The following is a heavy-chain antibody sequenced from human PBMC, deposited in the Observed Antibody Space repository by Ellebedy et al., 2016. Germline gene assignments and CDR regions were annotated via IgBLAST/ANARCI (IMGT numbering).Heavy chain of an antibody. CDR1: GFTFSSYA. V-gene: IGHV3-23*01. J-gene: IGHJ5*01. Sequence: GESLKISXAASGFTFSSYAMNWVRQAPGKGLEWVSSVRGSGGNTYYPDSVKGRFTISRDNSKDTLYLQMNSLRVEDTAVYYCAKIGATNMDMWFDSWGQGTLVIVSS. D-gene: IGHD2-2*03. CDR3: AKIGATNMDMWFDS. CDR2: VRGSGGNT.